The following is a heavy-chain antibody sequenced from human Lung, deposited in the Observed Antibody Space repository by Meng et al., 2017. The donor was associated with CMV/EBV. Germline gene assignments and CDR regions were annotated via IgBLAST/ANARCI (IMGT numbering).Heavy chain of an antibody. J-gene: IGHJ4*02. CDR3: SRGGPGMRFVEWFSFDF. D-gene: IGHD3-3*01. V-gene: IGHV3-30-3*01. CDR2: ISYDGNNY. CDR1: GFIFSNYA. Sequence: GFIFSNYALNWVRQAPGRGLEWLAVISYDGNNYYYADSGKGRFTISRDNSKNTVFLQMNSLRGEDTAVYYCSRGGPGMRFVEWFSFDFWGQGALVTVPQ.